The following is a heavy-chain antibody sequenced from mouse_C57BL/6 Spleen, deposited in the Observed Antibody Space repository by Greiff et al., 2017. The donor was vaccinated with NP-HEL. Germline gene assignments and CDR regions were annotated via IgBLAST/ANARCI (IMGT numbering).Heavy chain of an antibody. CDR1: GYAFSSYW. CDR3: ARDYSNYVGYFDY. J-gene: IGHJ2*01. V-gene: IGHV1-80*01. CDR2: IYPGDGDT. D-gene: IGHD2-5*01. Sequence: VQLQESGAELVKPGASVKISCKASGYAFSSYWMNWVKQRPGKGLEWIGQIYPGDGDTNYNGKFKGKATLTADKSSSTAYMQLSSLTSEDSAVYFCARDYSNYVGYFDYWGQGTTLTVSS.